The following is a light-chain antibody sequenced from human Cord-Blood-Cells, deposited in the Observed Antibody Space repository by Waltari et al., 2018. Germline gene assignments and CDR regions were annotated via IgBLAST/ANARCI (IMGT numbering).Light chain of an antibody. Sequence: EIVVRQSPGTLSLSPGGRASRSCGASQSVSSSYLAWYQQKPGQAPRLLRYGASSRATGIPDRFSGSGSGPDFTLTISRLDPEDFAVYSCQQYGSSPRTFGQWTKVEIK. CDR3: QQYGSSPRT. V-gene: IGKV3-20*01. J-gene: IGKJ1*01. CDR1: QSVSSSY. CDR2: GAS.